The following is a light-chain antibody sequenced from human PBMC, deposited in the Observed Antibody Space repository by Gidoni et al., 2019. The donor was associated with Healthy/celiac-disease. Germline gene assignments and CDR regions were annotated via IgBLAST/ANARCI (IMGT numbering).Light chain of an antibody. J-gene: IGKJ5*01. CDR2: AAS. V-gene: IGKV1-39*01. CDR3: QQSYSTPRT. CDR1: QSISSY. Sequence: DIQMTQPPSSLPASVGDRVTITCRASQSISSYLNWYQQKPGKAPKLLIYAASSLQSGVPSRFSGSGSGTDFTLTISSLQPEDFATYYCQQSYSTPRTFGQXTRLEIK.